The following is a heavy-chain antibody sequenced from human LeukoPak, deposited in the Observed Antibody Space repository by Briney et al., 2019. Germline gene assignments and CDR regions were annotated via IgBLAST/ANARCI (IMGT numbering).Heavy chain of an antibody. CDR2: INHSGST. CDR3: ARVPRTTRLDY. CDR1: GGSFSGYY. V-gene: IGHV4-34*01. D-gene: IGHD2-2*01. Sequence: SETLSLTCAVYGGSFSGYYWSWIRQPPGKGLEWIGVINHSGSTNYNPSLKSRVTISVDTSKNQFSLKLSSVTAADTAVYYCARVPRTTRLDYWGQGTLVTVSS. J-gene: IGHJ4*02.